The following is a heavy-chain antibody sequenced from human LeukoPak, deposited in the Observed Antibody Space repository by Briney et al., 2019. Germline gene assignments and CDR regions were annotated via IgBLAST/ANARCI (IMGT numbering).Heavy chain of an antibody. D-gene: IGHD5-12*01. V-gene: IGHV3-49*03. J-gene: IGHJ4*02. Sequence: GGSLRFSCTASGFTFGDYGMSWFRQAPGKGLEWVGFIRSEAYDTTPQYGASVKGRFTISKDDSRRIAFLQMSGLKAEDTAVYYCSRAAGYDFILEYWGQGTLVTVSS. CDR3: SRAAGYDFILEY. CDR2: IRSEAYDTTP. CDR1: GFTFGDYG.